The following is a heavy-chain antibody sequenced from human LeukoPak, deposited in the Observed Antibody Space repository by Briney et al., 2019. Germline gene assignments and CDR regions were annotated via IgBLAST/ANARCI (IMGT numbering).Heavy chain of an antibody. V-gene: IGHV3-9*01. CDR2: ISWNSGSI. CDR1: GFTFDDYA. D-gene: IGHD5-18*01. Sequence: PGGSLRLSCAASGFTFDDYAMHWVRQAPGKGLEWVSGISWNSGSIGYADSVKGRFTISRDNAKNSLYLQMNSLRAEDTALYYCAKDYSYGFRRFDYWGQGTLVTVSS. CDR3: AKDYSYGFRRFDY. J-gene: IGHJ4*02.